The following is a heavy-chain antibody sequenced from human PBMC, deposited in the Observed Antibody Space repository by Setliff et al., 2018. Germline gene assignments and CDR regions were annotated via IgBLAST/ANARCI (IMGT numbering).Heavy chain of an antibody. V-gene: IGHV1-69*13. J-gene: IGHJ4*02. Sequence: GASVKVSCKASGGTFSSYAISWVRQAPGQGLEWMGGIIPIFGTANYAQKFQGRVTITADESTSTAYMELSSLRSEDTAVYYCATDGVITMVRGVIITESLFDFDYWGQGTLVTVSS. CDR2: IIPIFGTA. D-gene: IGHD3-10*01. CDR3: ATDGVITMVRGVIITESLFDFDY. CDR1: GGTFSSYA.